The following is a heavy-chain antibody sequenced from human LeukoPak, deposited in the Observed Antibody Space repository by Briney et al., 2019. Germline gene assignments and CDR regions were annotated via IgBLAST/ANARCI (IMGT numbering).Heavy chain of an antibody. V-gene: IGHV3-21*01. CDR3: ARDHKFYSSGYYGY. J-gene: IGHJ4*02. Sequence: PGGSLRLSCAASGFTFSSYSMNWVRQGPGKGLEWVSSISSSSSYIYYADSVKGRFTISRDNAKNSLYLQMNSLRAEDTAVYYCARDHKFYSSGYYGYWGQGTLVTVSS. CDR1: GFTFSSYS. CDR2: ISSSSSYI. D-gene: IGHD3-22*01.